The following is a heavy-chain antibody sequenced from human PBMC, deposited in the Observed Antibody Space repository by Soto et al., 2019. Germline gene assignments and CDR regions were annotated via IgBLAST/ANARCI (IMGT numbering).Heavy chain of an antibody. Sequence: SVKVSCKASGGTFSSYTISWVRQAPGQGPEWMGRIIPILGIANYAQKFQGRVTITADKSTSTAYMELSSLRSEDTAVYYCPRRTPAAAGTHGFDYWGQGTLVTVSS. CDR2: IIPILGIA. CDR1: GGTFSSYT. J-gene: IGHJ4*02. CDR3: PRRTPAAAGTHGFDY. V-gene: IGHV1-69*02. D-gene: IGHD6-13*01.